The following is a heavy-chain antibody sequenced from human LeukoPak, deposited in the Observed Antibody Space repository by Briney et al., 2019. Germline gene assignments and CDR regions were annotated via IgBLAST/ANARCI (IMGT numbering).Heavy chain of an antibody. D-gene: IGHD1-7*01. CDR1: GGSISSSSYY. V-gene: IGHV4-39*01. J-gene: IGHJ6*03. CDR2: IYYSGST. Sequence: PSETLSLTCTVSGGSISSSSYYWGWIRQPPGKGLEWIGSIYYSGSTYYNPSLKSRVTISVDTSKNQFSLKLSSVTAADTAVYYCAKDGPLAGTTAYYYMDVWGKGTTVTVSS. CDR3: AKDGPLAGTTAYYYMDV.